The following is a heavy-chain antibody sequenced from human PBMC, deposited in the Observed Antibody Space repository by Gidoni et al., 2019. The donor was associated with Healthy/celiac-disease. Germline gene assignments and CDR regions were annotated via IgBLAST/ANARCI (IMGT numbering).Heavy chain of an antibody. D-gene: IGHD6-13*01. CDR1: GFPFRSYA. J-gene: IGHJ4*02. CDR2: IRGSGGRK. V-gene: IGHV3-23*01. Sequence: EVQLLESGGGLVQPGGSLRLSCAASGFPFRSYAMSWVRQAPGKGVEWVSAIRGSGGRKYYADSVKGRLTISRDNSKNTLYLQMNSLRAEDTAVYYCAKQKEYSSSWFLFDYWGQGTLVTVSS. CDR3: AKQKEYSSSWFLFDY.